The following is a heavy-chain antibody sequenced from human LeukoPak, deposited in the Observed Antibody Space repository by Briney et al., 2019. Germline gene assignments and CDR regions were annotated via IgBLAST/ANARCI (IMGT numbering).Heavy chain of an antibody. J-gene: IGHJ6*03. CDR1: GGSISSYY. V-gene: IGHV4-4*07. CDR2: IYTSGST. CDR3: ASSLLERGSGSYLWYYYYMDV. D-gene: IGHD3-10*01. Sequence: PSETLSLTCTVSGGSISSYYWSWIRRPAGKGLEWIGRIYTSGSTNYNPSLKSRVTMSVDTSKNQFSLKLSSVTAADTAVYYCASSLLERGSGSYLWYYYYMDVWGKGTTVTVSS.